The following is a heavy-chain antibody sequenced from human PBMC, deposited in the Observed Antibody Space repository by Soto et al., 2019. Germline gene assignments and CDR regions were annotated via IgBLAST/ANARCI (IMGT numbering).Heavy chain of an antibody. J-gene: IGHJ4*02. V-gene: IGHV3-23*01. Sequence: GGSLRLSCAASGFTFSSYAMSWVRQAPGKGLEWVSGISGSGGSTYYADSVKGRFTISRDNSKNTLFVQMNSLRAEDTAVYYCEKHDEAAAQSDYWGQGTLVTVSS. CDR3: EKHDEAAAQSDY. CDR1: GFTFSSYA. CDR2: ISGSGGST. D-gene: IGHD6-13*01.